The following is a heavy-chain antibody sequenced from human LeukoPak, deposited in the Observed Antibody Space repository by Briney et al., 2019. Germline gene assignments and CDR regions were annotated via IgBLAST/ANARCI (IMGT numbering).Heavy chain of an antibody. V-gene: IGHV1-69*13. CDR2: IIPIFGTA. D-gene: IGHD3-22*01. J-gene: IGHJ4*02. CDR3: ARGFKPVGSSGLYYFDY. CDR1: GGTFSSYA. Sequence: GASVKVSCKASGGTFSSYAISWVRQAPGQGLEWMGGIIPIFGTANYAQKFQGRVTITADESTSTAYMELSSLRSEDTAVYYCARGFKPVGSSGLYYFDYWGQGTLVTVSS.